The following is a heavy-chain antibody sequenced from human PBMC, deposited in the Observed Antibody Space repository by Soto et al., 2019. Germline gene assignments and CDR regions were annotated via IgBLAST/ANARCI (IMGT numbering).Heavy chain of an antibody. J-gene: IGHJ4*02. CDR3: ARRTRSYSGSPIDF. CDR1: GAYISDPFLY. Sequence: QVMLQESGPGLVKPSETLFLTCNVSGAYISDPFLYWDWVRQPPGKKMEWIGTTYHTGASYYHPSLQSRVTMSIDMAKNQFSLMLTSVTAADTAVYYCARRTRSYSGSPIDFWGQGSQVTVST. CDR2: TYHTGAS. D-gene: IGHD1-26*01. V-gene: IGHV4-39*01.